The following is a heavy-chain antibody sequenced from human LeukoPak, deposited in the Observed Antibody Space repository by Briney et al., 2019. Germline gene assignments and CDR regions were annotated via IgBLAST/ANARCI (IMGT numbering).Heavy chain of an antibody. CDR3: ARVSSMLRGPLVIQYFDF. D-gene: IGHD3-10*01. CDR2: IRYDGSNK. CDR1: GFTFNNYG. V-gene: IGHV3-30*02. J-gene: IGHJ4*02. Sequence: GGSLRLSCAASGFTFNNYGMHWVRQAPGKGLEWVAFIRYDGSNKYYADSVKGRFTISRDNSKNTLYLQMNSLRVDDTAVYYCARVSSMLRGPLVIQYFDFWGQGTLVTVSS.